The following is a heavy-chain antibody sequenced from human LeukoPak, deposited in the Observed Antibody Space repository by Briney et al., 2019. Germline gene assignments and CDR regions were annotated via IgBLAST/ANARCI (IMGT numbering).Heavy chain of an antibody. V-gene: IGHV4-59*08. CDR3: ARLRVATNQNLFDY. Sequence: SQTLSLTCTVSGGSISSYYWSWIRQPPGKGLEWIGYIYYSGSTNYNPSLKSRVTISVDTSKNQFSLKLSSVTAADTAVYYCARLRVATNQNLFDYWGQGTLVTVSS. CDR2: IYYSGST. CDR1: GGSISSYY. D-gene: IGHD5-24*01. J-gene: IGHJ4*02.